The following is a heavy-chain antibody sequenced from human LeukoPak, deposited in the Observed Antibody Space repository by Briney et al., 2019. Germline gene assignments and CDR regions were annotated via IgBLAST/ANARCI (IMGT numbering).Heavy chain of an antibody. V-gene: IGHV1-18*01. CDR2: ISAYNGNT. J-gene: IGHJ5*02. CDR3: ATWRGYSTSWYERNWFDP. CDR1: GYTFTSYG. Sequence: ASVKVSCKASGYTFTSYGISWVRQAPGQGLEWMGWISAYNGNTNYAQKLQGRVTMTTDTSISTAYMVLSRLRSDDTAVYYCATWRGYSTSWYERNWFDPWGQGTLVTVSS. D-gene: IGHD6-13*01.